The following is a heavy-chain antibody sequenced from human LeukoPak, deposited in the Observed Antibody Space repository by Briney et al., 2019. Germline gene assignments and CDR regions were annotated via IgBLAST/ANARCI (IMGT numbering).Heavy chain of an antibody. V-gene: IGHV5-51*01. CDR1: GYTFPIYW. CDR3: ARCYGSGSYCRKKYYYYYMDV. CDR2: IYPSDSHT. J-gene: IGHJ6*03. Sequence: GESLKISCQGSGYTFPIYWIGWVRQTPGKGLEWMGIIYPSDSHTIYSPSFQGQVTVSADKSISIAYLQWSSLKASGTAMYYCARCYGSGSYCRKKYYYYYMDVWGKGTTVTVSS. D-gene: IGHD3-10*01.